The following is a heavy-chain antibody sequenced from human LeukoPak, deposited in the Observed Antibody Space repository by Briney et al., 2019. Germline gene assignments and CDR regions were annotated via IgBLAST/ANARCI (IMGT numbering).Heavy chain of an antibody. D-gene: IGHD5-18*01. CDR1: GGSISSSSYY. CDR2: IYTSGST. J-gene: IGHJ5*02. Sequence: SETLSLTCTVSGGSISSSSYYWGWIRQPAGKGLEWIGRIYTSGSTNYNPSLKSRVTMSVGTSKNQFSLKLSSVTAADTAVYYCARDYMSYSYGRRHWFDPWGQGTLVTVSS. V-gene: IGHV4-61*02. CDR3: ARDYMSYSYGRRHWFDP.